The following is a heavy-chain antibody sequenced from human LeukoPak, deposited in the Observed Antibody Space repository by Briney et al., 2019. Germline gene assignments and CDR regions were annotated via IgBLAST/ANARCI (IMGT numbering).Heavy chain of an antibody. CDR3: ARDKVGSTVVVPAFDY. CDR2: ISGSSSYI. CDR1: GFTFNSYT. Sequence: GGSLRLSCAASGFTFNSYTMNWVRQAPGKGLEWVSFISGSSSYIYYADSVKGRFTISRDNAKNSLYLQMSSLRAEDTAVYYCARDKVGSTVVVPAFDYWGQGTLVTVSS. V-gene: IGHV3-21*01. D-gene: IGHD2-2*01. J-gene: IGHJ4*02.